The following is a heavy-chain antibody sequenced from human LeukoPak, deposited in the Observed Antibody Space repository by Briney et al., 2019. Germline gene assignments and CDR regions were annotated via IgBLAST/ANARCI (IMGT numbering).Heavy chain of an antibody. D-gene: IGHD3-22*01. V-gene: IGHV1-8*01. CDR2: MNPNSGNT. Sequence: ASVKVSCKASGYTFTSYDINWVRQATGQGLEWMGWMNPNSGNTGYAPKFQGRVTMTRNTSISTAYMDLSSLRSEDTAVYYCARGHYYDSSGDYYRAAFDIWGQGTKVTVSS. CDR1: GYTFTSYD. CDR3: ARGHYYDSSGDYYRAAFDI. J-gene: IGHJ3*02.